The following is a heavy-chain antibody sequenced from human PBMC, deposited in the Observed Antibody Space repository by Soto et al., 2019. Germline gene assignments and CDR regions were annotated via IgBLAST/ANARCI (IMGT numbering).Heavy chain of an antibody. V-gene: IGHV4-59*01. Sequence: QVQLQESGPGLVKPSETLSLTCTVSGGSISSYYWSWIRQPPGKGLEWIGYIYYSGSTNYNPSLKRRVTISVDTSKNQFSLKLSSVTAADTAVYYCARGGYGSYFDYWGQGTLVTVSS. CDR1: GGSISSYY. CDR2: IYYSGST. J-gene: IGHJ4*02. CDR3: ARGGYGSYFDY. D-gene: IGHD5-12*01.